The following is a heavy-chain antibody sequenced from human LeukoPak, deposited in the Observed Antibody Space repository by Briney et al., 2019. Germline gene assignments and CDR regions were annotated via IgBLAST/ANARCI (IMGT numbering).Heavy chain of an antibody. Sequence: GGSLRLSCAASGFTFSDYYMSWVRQAPGKGLEWVSAISGSGGSTYYADSVKGRFTISRDNSKNTLYLQMNSLRAEDTAVYYCAKVVYLVDTDYWGQGTLVTVSS. CDR1: GFTFSDYY. J-gene: IGHJ4*02. V-gene: IGHV3-23*01. CDR2: ISGSGGST. D-gene: IGHD5-18*01. CDR3: AKVVYLVDTDY.